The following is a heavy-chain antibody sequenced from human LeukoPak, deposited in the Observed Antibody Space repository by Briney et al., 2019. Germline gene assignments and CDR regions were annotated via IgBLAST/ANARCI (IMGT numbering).Heavy chain of an antibody. Sequence: SETLSLTCIVSGGSISSSDYYWGWIRQPPGKGLEWIATIYHSGSTYYNPSLKSRVTISVDTFKNQFSLRLSSVTAADTAVYYCASYLRGSFFDYWGQGTLVTVSS. CDR3: ASYLRGSFFDY. CDR1: GGSISSSDYY. J-gene: IGHJ4*02. D-gene: IGHD1-26*01. CDR2: IYHSGST. V-gene: IGHV4-39*01.